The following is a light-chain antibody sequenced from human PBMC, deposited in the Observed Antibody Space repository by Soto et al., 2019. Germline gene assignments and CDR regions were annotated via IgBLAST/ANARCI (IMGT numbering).Light chain of an antibody. V-gene: IGKV3-15*01. Sequence: EIVMTQSPATLSVSPGERATLSCRTSQSISSNLAWYQQKPGQAPRLLIYGASTRAAGFPARFSGGGSGTEFTLTVSSLQSEDFAVYYCQHYDIWPITFGQGTRLDFK. CDR1: QSISSN. CDR2: GAS. J-gene: IGKJ5*01. CDR3: QHYDIWPIT.